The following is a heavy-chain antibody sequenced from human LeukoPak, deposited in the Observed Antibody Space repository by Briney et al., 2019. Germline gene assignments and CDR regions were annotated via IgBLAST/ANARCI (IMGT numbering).Heavy chain of an antibody. Sequence: SETLSLTCTVSGASISRYYWSWIRQPPGKGLEWIGSISYSGSTNYNPSLKSRVTISVVTSKNQFSLKLSSVTAADTAVYYCARGGKYTSGYRVTELGSGYSDYWGQGTLVTVSS. CDR3: ARGGKYTSGYRVTELGSGYSDY. CDR2: ISYSGST. CDR1: GASISRYY. D-gene: IGHD5-18*01. J-gene: IGHJ4*02. V-gene: IGHV4-59*01.